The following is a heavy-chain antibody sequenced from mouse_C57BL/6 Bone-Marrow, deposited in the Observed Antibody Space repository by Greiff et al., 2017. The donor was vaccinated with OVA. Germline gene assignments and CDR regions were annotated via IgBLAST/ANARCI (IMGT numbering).Heavy chain of an antibody. Sequence: EVKLVESGAELVRPGASVKLSCTASGFNIKDDYMHWVKQRPEQGLEWIGWIDPENGDTEYASKFQGKATITADTSSNTAYLQLSSLTSEDTAVYYCTTGGSSGPWFAYWGQGTLVTVSA. CDR3: TTGGSSGPWFAY. CDR2: IDPENGDT. J-gene: IGHJ3*01. D-gene: IGHD3-2*02. CDR1: GFNIKDDY. V-gene: IGHV14-4*01.